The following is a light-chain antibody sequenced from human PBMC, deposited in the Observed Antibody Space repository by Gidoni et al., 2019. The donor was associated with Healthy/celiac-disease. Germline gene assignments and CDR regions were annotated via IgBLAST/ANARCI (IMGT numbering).Light chain of an antibody. CDR3: QQSYSPGGFT. V-gene: IGKV1-39*01. J-gene: IGKJ3*01. CDR1: KSISSY. Sequence: DIQMTQSPSSLSASVGDRVTITCRASKSISSYLNWYQQKPGKAPKLLIYAASSLQSGVPSRFSGSGSGTDFTLTISSLQPEDFATYYCQQSYSPGGFTFGPGTKVDIK. CDR2: AAS.